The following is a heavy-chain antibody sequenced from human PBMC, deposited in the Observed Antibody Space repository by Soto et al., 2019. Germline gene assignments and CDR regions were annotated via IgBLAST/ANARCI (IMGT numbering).Heavy chain of an antibody. D-gene: IGHD6-13*01. Sequence: QVPLQQWGAGLLKPSETLSLTCAVYGGSFSGYYWSWIRQPPGKGLEWIGEINHSGSTNYNPSLKSRVTISVDTSKNQFSLKLSSVTAADTAVYYCARIIAAAGYYFDYWGQGTLVTVSS. CDR1: GGSFSGYY. CDR2: INHSGST. CDR3: ARIIAAAGYYFDY. V-gene: IGHV4-34*01. J-gene: IGHJ4*02.